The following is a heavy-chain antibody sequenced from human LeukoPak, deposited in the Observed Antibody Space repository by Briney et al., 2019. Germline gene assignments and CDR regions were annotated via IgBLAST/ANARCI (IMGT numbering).Heavy chain of an antibody. J-gene: IGHJ4*02. V-gene: IGHV3-7*01. CDR3: ARDKDCSSTSCYWTVDY. CDR2: IKQDGSEK. D-gene: IGHD2-2*01. CDR1: GLTFSSYW. Sequence: GGSLRLSCAASGLTFSSYWMSWVRQAPGKGLEWVANIKQDGSEKYYVDSVKGRFTISRDNAKNSLYLQMNSLRAEDTAVYYCARDKDCSSTSCYWTVDYWGQGTLVTVSS.